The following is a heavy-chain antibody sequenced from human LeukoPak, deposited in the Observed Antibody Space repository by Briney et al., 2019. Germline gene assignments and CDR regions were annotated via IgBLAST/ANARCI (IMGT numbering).Heavy chain of an antibody. J-gene: IGHJ4*02. D-gene: IGHD6-19*01. CDR1: GFAVSSNH. CDR2: ISGSGGST. V-gene: IGHV3-23*01. Sequence: GGSLRLSCAASGFAVSSNHMNWVRQAPGKGLEWVSAISGSGGSTDYADSVKGRFTISRDNSKNTLYLQMNSLRAEDTAVYYCAKDMMTAVAGIFDYWGQGTLVTVSS. CDR3: AKDMMTAVAGIFDY.